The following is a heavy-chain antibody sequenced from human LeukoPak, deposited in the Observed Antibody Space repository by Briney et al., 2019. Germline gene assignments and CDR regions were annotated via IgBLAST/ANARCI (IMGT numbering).Heavy chain of an antibody. Sequence: SVKVSCKASGGTFSSYAISWVRQAPGQGLEWMGRTIPIFGTANYAQKFQGRVTITTDESTSTAYMELSSLRSEDTAAYYCARAQYRGVYYFDYWGQGTLVTVSS. CDR1: GGTFSSYA. D-gene: IGHD3-10*01. CDR2: TIPIFGTA. V-gene: IGHV1-69*05. J-gene: IGHJ4*02. CDR3: ARAQYRGVYYFDY.